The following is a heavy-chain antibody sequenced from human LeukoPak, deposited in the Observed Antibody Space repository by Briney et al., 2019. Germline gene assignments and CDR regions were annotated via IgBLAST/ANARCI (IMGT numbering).Heavy chain of an antibody. CDR3: AKDRSDNNTWYAGSH. V-gene: IGHV3-23*01. CDR1: GFTFSTYA. Sequence: GGSLRLSCAASGFTFSTYAMSWVSQAPGKGLEWVSGISGSGDSTYYADSVKGRFTISRDNSKNTLYLQMNSLRAEDTAVYYCAKDRSDNNTWYAGSHWGQGTLVTVSS. D-gene: IGHD2-8*01. J-gene: IGHJ4*02. CDR2: ISGSGDST.